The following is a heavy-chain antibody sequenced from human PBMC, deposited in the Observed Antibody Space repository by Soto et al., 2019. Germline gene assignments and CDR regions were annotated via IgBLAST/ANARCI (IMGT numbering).Heavy chain of an antibody. CDR2: INPNSGGT. Sequence: ASVKVSCKASGYTFTGYYMHWVRQAPGQGLEWMGWINPNSGGTNYAQKFQGWVTMTRDTSISTAYMELSRLRSDDTAVYYCARGARGEQPLDYGDGFDYWGQGTLVTVSS. V-gene: IGHV1-2*04. D-gene: IGHD4-17*01. J-gene: IGHJ4*02. CDR1: GYTFTGYY. CDR3: ARGARGEQPLDYGDGFDY.